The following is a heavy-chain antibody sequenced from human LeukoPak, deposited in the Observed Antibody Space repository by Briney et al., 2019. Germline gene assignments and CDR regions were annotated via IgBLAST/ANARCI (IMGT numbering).Heavy chain of an antibody. V-gene: IGHV3-30*18. D-gene: IGHD6-13*01. CDR2: ISYDGSNK. CDR3: AKDREGSSWFDY. Sequence: PRRSLRLSCAASGFTFSSYGMHWVRQAPGKGLEWVAVISYDGSNKYYADSVKGRFTISRDNSKNTLYLQMNSLRAEDTAVYYCAKDREGSSWFDYWGQGTLVTVSS. J-gene: IGHJ4*02. CDR1: GFTFSSYG.